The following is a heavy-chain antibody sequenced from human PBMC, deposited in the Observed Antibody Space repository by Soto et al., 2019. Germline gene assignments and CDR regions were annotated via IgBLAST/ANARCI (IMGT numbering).Heavy chain of an antibody. Sequence: PSETLSLTCAVSGGSISSGGYYWGWIRQPPGKGLEWIGSIYYSGSTYYNPSLKSRVTISVDTSKNQFSLKLSSVTAADTAVYYCARHRRVTMVRGSDYYYGMDVWGQGTTVTVSS. CDR2: IYYSGST. CDR3: ARHRRVTMVRGSDYYYGMDV. J-gene: IGHJ6*02. D-gene: IGHD3-10*01. V-gene: IGHV4-39*01. CDR1: GGSISSGGYY.